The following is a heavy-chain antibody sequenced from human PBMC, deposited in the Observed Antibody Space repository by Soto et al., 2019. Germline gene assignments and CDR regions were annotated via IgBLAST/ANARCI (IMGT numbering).Heavy chain of an antibody. CDR1: GGSISSSSYY. Sequence: SETLSLTCTVSGGSISSSSYYWGWIRQPPGKGLEWIGSIYYSGSTYYNPSLKSRVTISVDTSKNQFSLKLSSVTAAETAVYYCARPNYDILTGHGSYYFDYWGQGTLVTVSS. CDR3: ARPNYDILTGHGSYYFDY. CDR2: IYYSGST. J-gene: IGHJ4*02. V-gene: IGHV4-39*01. D-gene: IGHD3-9*01.